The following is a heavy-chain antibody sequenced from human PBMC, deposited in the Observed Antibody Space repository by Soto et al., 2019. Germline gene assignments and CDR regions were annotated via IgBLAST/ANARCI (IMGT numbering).Heavy chain of an antibody. D-gene: IGHD6-19*01. J-gene: IGHJ4*02. Sequence: QVHLVQSGAEVKKPGSSVKVSCKASGGSFRNYIFAWVRQAPGQGLEWMGGTIPMFATAQYARKLQGRVTITADESTSTVYMDLTSLRSDDTAVYYCARGLFGQQWLVGFDTWGQGTLVTVSS. CDR3: ARGLFGQQWLVGFDT. V-gene: IGHV1-69*01. CDR2: TIPMFATA. CDR1: GGSFRNYI.